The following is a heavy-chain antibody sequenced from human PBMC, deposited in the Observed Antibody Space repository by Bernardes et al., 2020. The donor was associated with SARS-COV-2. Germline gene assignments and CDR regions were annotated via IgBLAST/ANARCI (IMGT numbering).Heavy chain of an antibody. Sequence: SETLSLTCTVSGASIGRYYWSWIRQPPGKGLEWIGYIYYTGSTNYNPSLKSRVTMSIGTSKTQFSLKLSSVTAADTAVYYCARHPPREWAVLGEFDYWGQGILVIVSS. CDR1: GASIGRYY. D-gene: IGHD1-26*01. V-gene: IGHV4-59*08. J-gene: IGHJ4*02. CDR3: ARHPPREWAVLGEFDY. CDR2: IYYTGST.